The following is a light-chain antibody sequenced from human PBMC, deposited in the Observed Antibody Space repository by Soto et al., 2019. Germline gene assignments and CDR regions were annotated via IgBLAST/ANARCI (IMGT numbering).Light chain of an antibody. Sequence: QSVLTQPASVSGSPGQSITISCTGTSSDVGSYNLVSWYQQHPGKAPKLMIYEVSKRPSGVSNRFSGSKSGNTASLTISGLQAEDEADYYCCSYAGSSTFSWVFGGGTQLTVL. CDR2: EVS. CDR3: CSYAGSSTFSWV. CDR1: SSDVGSYNL. J-gene: IGLJ3*02. V-gene: IGLV2-23*02.